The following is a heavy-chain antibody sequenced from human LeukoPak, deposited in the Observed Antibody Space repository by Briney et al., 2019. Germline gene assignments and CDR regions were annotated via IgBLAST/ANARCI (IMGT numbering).Heavy chain of an antibody. D-gene: IGHD2-21*01. J-gene: IGHJ4*02. CDR1: GGSISSSSYY. CDR2: FSYSAST. CDR3: ARRIPGFFFAY. V-gene: IGHV4-39*02. Sequence: SETLSLTCTVSGGSISSSSYYCGWIRRPPGKGLEWIGTFSYSASTYYNPSLKSRVTISVDTSKNHFSLRLNSVTAADTAVYYCARRIPGFFFAYWGQGTLVTVSS.